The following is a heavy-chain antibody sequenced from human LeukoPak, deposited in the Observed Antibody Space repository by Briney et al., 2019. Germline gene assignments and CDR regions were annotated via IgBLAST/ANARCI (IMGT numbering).Heavy chain of an antibody. CDR1: GGTFSSYA. V-gene: IGHV1-69*05. CDR2: IIPIFGTA. D-gene: IGHD6-13*01. J-gene: IGHJ4*02. Sequence: SVKVSCXASGGTFSSYAISWVRQAPGQGLEWMGRIIPIFGTANYAQKFQGRVTITTDESTSTAYMELSSLRSEDTAVYYCAGNPGIAAAGTFDYWGQGTLVTVSS. CDR3: AGNPGIAAAGTFDY.